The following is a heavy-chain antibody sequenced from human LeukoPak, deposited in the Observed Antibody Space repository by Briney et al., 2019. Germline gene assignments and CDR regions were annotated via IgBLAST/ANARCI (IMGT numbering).Heavy chain of an antibody. CDR3: ARGGDYGDYDGYYYYYMDV. CDR2: MNPNSGNT. J-gene: IGHJ6*03. CDR1: GDSFSSYG. V-gene: IGHV1-8*01. D-gene: IGHD4-17*01. Sequence: ASVKVSCKASGDSFSSYGISWVRQATGQGLEWMGWMNPNSGNTGYAQKFQGRVTITRNTSISTAYMELSSLRSEDTAVYYCARGGDYGDYDGYYYYYMDVWGKGTTVTVSS.